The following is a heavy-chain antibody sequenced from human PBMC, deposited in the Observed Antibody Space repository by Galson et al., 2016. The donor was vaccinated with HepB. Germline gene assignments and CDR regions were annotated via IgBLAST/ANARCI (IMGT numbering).Heavy chain of an antibody. CDR2: VFYRGPT. CDR3: ARSVGRGNFQGYYFDS. V-gene: IGHV4-59*01. Sequence: LSLTCTVSGGSINDYYWTWIRQPPGKGLEWIGYVFYRGPTNYNPSLRGRIAMSIDTSKNQFSLNLTSVTAADTAVYHCARSVGRGNFQGYYFDSWGQGTLATVSS. J-gene: IGHJ4*02. CDR1: GGSINDYY. D-gene: IGHD3-10*01.